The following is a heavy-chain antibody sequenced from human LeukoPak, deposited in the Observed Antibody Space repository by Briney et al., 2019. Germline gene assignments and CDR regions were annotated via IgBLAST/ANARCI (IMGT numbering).Heavy chain of an antibody. D-gene: IGHD3-22*01. J-gene: IGHJ4*02. CDR1: GFIFHDYS. Sequence: GGSLRLSCAASGFIFHDYSMHWVRQTPGKGLEWVSLISGDGVTTYYADSVKGRFTISRDNHGDSLYLQMNSLKPEDTAFYYCAKGVNTISFTFDYWGRGNLVTVSS. CDR3: AKGVNTISFTFDY. V-gene: IGHV3-43*02. CDR2: ISGDGVTT.